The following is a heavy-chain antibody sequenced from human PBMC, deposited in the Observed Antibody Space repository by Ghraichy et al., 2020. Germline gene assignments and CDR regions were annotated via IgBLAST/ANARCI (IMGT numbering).Heavy chain of an antibody. Sequence: GGSLRLSCAASGFSFSSYAFTWLRQTPTKGLEWVSTIAGGGDTTYYSPSVTGRFTISTDTSRDTLYLQMDSLTDDDTAVYYCAKDRTMMVHGDVFYGFDYWGQGVLVTVSS. CDR1: GFSFSSYA. CDR3: AKDRTMMVHGDVFYGFDY. J-gene: IGHJ4*02. D-gene: IGHD3-22*01. CDR2: IAGGGDTT. V-gene: IGHV3-23*01.